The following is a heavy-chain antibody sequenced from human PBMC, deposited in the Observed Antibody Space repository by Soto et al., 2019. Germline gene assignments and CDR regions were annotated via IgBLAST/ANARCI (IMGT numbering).Heavy chain of an antibody. D-gene: IGHD6-13*01. Sequence: SVKVSCKASGGTFSSYTISWVRQAPGQGLEWMGRIIPILGIANYAQKFQGRVTITADKSTSTAYMELSSLRSEDTAVYYCARELAVSSSWYWFDPWGQGTLVTVSS. V-gene: IGHV1-69*04. CDR3: ARELAVSSSWYWFDP. J-gene: IGHJ5*02. CDR1: GGTFSSYT. CDR2: IIPILGIA.